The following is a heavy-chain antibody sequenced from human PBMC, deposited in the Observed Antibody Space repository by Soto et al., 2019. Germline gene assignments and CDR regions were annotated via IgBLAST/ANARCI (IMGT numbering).Heavy chain of an antibody. CDR3: ARARSFGRAAPLNWFDP. CDR1: GYTFTSYG. V-gene: IGHV1-18*01. J-gene: IGHJ5*02. Sequence: QVQLVQSGAEVKKPGASVKVSCKASGYTFTSYGISWVRQAPGQGLEWMGWISAYNGNTNYAQKLQGRVTMTTDTSTSTAYMERRSLRSDDTAVYYCARARSFGRAAPLNWFDPWGQGTLVTVSS. CDR2: ISAYNGNT. D-gene: IGHD2-15*01.